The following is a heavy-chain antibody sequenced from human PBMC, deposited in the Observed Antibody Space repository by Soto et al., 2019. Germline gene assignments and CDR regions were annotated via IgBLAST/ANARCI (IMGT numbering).Heavy chain of an antibody. Sequence: GEALKISCKGSGYRFTSYWIGWVRQMPGKGLEWMGIIYPGDSDTRYSPSFQGQVTISADTSISTAYMELSRLRSDDTAVYYCARDARYSYGYGRNWFDPWGQGTLVTVSS. CDR3: ARDARYSYGYGRNWFDP. D-gene: IGHD5-18*01. CDR1: GYRFTSYW. J-gene: IGHJ5*02. CDR2: IYPGDSDT. V-gene: IGHV5-51*01.